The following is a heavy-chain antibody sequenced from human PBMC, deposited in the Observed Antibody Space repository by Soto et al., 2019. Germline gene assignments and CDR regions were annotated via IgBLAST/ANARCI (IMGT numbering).Heavy chain of an antibody. CDR3: ARHLAETSRLEYYCGMDV. V-gene: IGHV5-51*01. Sequence: GDSLKISCKGSGYSFTSYWIGWVRQMPGKGLEWMGIIYPGDSDTRYSPSFQGQVTISADKSISTAYLQWSSLKASDTAMYYCARHLAETSRLEYYCGMDVWGQGTTVTASS. D-gene: IGHD2-15*01. CDR1: GYSFTSYW. CDR2: IYPGDSDT. J-gene: IGHJ6*02.